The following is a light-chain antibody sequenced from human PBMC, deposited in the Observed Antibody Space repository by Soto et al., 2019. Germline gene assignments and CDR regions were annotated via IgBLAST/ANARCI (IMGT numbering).Light chain of an antibody. CDR2: GAS. Sequence: EIVLTQSPGTLSLSPGERATLSCRASQSVSSSYLAWYQQKPGQAPRLLIYGASSRATGIPDSFSGSGSRTDFTLTISRLEPEDFAVYYCQHYGIAPPVTFGGGTKVEIK. CDR1: QSVSSSY. CDR3: QHYGIAPPVT. V-gene: IGKV3-20*01. J-gene: IGKJ4*01.